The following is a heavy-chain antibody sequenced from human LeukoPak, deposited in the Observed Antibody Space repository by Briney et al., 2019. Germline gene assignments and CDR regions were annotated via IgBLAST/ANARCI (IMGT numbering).Heavy chain of an antibody. CDR2: IYPGDSDT. J-gene: IGHJ6*03. CDR3: ARLTLGTYYDFWSGPMDV. V-gene: IGHV5-51*01. CDR1: GYSFTSYW. Sequence: GGSLRLSCKGSGYSFTSYWIGWARQMPGKGLEWMGIIYPGDSDTRYSPSFQGQVTISADKSISTAYLQWSSLKASDTAMYYCARLTLGTYYDFWSGPMDVWGKGTTVTVSS. D-gene: IGHD3-3*01.